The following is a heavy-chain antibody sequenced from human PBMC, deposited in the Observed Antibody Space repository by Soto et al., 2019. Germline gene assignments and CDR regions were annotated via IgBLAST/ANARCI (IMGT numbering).Heavy chain of an antibody. CDR1: GLTFSSYA. V-gene: IGHV3-23*01. D-gene: IGHD5-18*01. Sequence: VGSLRLSCAASGLTFSSYAMSWVRQAPGKGLEWVSAISGSGRSTYYVDSVKGRFTISRDNSKNTLYLQMNSLRAEDTAIYYWAADRYSYGWVFDDWGQGILVTVPS. J-gene: IGHJ4*02. CDR2: ISGSGRST. CDR3: AADRYSYGWVFDD.